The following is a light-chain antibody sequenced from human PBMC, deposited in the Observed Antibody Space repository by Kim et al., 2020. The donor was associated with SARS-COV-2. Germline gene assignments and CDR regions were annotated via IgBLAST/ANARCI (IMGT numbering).Light chain of an antibody. Sequence: SASVGDRVTITCRASQSIDIWLAWSQRVPGKAPNLLIYQAASLDSDVPSRFSGSGSGTEFTLTFSCLQPDDFATYYCQQYRSHWTFGQGTKVDIK. J-gene: IGKJ1*01. V-gene: IGKV1-5*03. CDR2: QAA. CDR3: QQYRSHWT. CDR1: QSIDIW.